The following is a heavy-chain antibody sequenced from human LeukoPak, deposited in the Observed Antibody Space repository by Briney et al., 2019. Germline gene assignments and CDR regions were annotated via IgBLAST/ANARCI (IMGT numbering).Heavy chain of an antibody. CDR2: INAGNGNT. V-gene: IGHV1-3*01. CDR3: ARVAGIPAATNWFDP. CDR1: GYTFTSYA. D-gene: IGHD2-2*01. J-gene: IGHJ5*02. Sequence: ASVKVSCKASGYTFTSYAMHWVRQAPGQRLEWMGWINAGNGNTKYSQKFQGRVTITADESTSTAYMELSSLRSEDTAVYYCARVAGIPAATNWFDPWGQGTLVTVSS.